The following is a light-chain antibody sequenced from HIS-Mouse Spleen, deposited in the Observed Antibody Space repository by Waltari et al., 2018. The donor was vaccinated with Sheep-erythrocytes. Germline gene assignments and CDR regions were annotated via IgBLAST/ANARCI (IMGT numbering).Light chain of an antibody. J-gene: IGLJ1*01. CDR3: QVWDSSSDHPYV. CDR2: DDS. V-gene: IGLV3-21*02. CDR1: NIGSKS. Sequence: SYVLTQPPSVSVAPGQTARITCGGNNIGSKSVHWYQQKPGQAPVLVVYDDSDRPSGRPERVSGSNSGNTATLTISRVEAGDEADYYCQVWDSSSDHPYVFGTGTKVTVL.